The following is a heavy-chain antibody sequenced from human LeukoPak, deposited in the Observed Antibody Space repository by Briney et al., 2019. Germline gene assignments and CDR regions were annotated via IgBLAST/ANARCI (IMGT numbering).Heavy chain of an antibody. CDR2: ISAYNGNT. CDR1: GYTFTSYG. V-gene: IGHV1-18*01. D-gene: IGHD6-13*01. CDR3: ARDSRNRHSSSWYAYY. Sequence: ASVKVSCKASGYTFTSYGISWVRQAPGQGLEWMGWISAYNGNTSYAQKLQGRVTMTTDTSTSTAYMELRSLRSDDTAVYYCARDSRNRHSSSWYAYYWGQGTLVTVSS. J-gene: IGHJ4*02.